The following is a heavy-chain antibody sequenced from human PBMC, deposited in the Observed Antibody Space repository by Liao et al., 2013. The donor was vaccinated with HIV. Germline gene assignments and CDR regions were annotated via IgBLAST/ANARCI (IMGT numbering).Heavy chain of an antibody. CDR1: GGSLSYGGYS. D-gene: IGHD2-21*01. V-gene: IGHV4-30-2*01. Sequence: QVHLQESGPGLVKPSRTLSLTCSVSGGSLSYGGYSWTWIRQTAGKGLEWIGYFYHSGATFYNPSLKSRVSISVDRSRNQFSLRLTSVTAADTAVYYCARALPAKGGSGFFVAFDPWGQGNLVTVSS. J-gene: IGHJ5*02. CDR2: FYHSGAT. CDR3: ARALPAKGGSGFFVAFDP.